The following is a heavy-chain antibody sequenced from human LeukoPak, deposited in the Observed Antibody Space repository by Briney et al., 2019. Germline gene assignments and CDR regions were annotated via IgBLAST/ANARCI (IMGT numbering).Heavy chain of an antibody. J-gene: IGHJ4*02. CDR3: AKGGRDSDY. V-gene: IGHV3-23*01. CDR2: ISPGGGTT. D-gene: IGHD5-24*01. Sequence: GGSLRLSCAVSGFAFGSEAMSWVRQSPARGLEWVASISPGGGTTYYADSVKGRCTISRDNSKNTLYLQMSSLRVEDTAIYYCAKGGRDSDYWGQGTLVTVSP. CDR1: GFAFGSEA.